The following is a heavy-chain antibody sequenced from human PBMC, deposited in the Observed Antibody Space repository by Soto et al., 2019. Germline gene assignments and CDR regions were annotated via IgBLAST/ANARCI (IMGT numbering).Heavy chain of an antibody. CDR1: GFTFSSYA. CDR2: ISGSGGST. Sequence: GSLRLSCAASGFTFSSYAMSWVRQAPGKGLEWVSAISGSGGSTHYADSVKGRFTISRDNSKNTLYLQMNSLRAEDTAVYYCASGTYYYDSSGYAGFDYWGQGTLVTVSS. CDR3: ASGTYYYDSSGYAGFDY. V-gene: IGHV3-23*01. D-gene: IGHD3-22*01. J-gene: IGHJ4*02.